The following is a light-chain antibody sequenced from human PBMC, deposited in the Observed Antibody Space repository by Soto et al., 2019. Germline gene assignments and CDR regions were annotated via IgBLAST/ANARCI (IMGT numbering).Light chain of an antibody. CDR2: EVS. Sequence: QSALTQPASVSASPGQSITISCTGTSSDVGGYKYVSWYQQYPGKAPKLMMYEVSNRPSGISNRFSGSKSGNTASLTISGLQAEDEADYYCSSYSSTSTPWVFGGGTKLTVL. CDR3: SSYSSTSTPWV. J-gene: IGLJ3*02. V-gene: IGLV2-14*01. CDR1: SSDVGGYKY.